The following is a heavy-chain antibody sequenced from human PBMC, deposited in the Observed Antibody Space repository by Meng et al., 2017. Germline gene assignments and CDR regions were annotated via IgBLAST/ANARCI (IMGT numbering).Heavy chain of an antibody. CDR3: ARGGTGEPDKAPDIVVVVAATDANNYYYYGMDV. CDR2: IIPIFGTA. D-gene: IGHD2-15*01. J-gene: IGHJ6*02. CDR1: GGTFSSYA. Sequence: SVKVSCKASGGTFSSYAISWVRQAPGQGLEWMGGIIPIFGTANYAQKFQGRVTITADESTSTAYMELSSLRSEDTAVYYCARGGTGEPDKAPDIVVVVAATDANNYYYYGMDVWGQGTMVTVSS. V-gene: IGHV1-69*13.